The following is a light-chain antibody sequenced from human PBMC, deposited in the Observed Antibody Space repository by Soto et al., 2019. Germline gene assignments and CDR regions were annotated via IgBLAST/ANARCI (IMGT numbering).Light chain of an antibody. J-gene: IGLJ1*01. CDR2: EGS. CDR1: SSDVGSYNL. Sequence: TQSSSETGYTSESTTISYTKTSSDVGSYNLVSWYQHHPGKAPKLMIYEGSKRPSGVSNRFSGSKSGNTASLTISGLQVVDEHDYSCWSYAGSRNFRCVFGTGTKV. CDR3: WSYAGSRNFRCV. V-gene: IGLV2-23*03.